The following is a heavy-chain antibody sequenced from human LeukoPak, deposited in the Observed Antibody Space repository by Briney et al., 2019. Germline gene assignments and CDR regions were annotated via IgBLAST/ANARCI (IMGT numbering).Heavy chain of an antibody. Sequence: SVKVSCKASGCTFSSYAISWVRQAPGQGLEWMGGIIPIFGTANYAQKFQGRVTITADESTSTAYMELSSLRSEDTAVYYCARDREYYHDSSGYYSYNWFDPWGQGTLVTVSS. CDR2: IIPIFGTA. J-gene: IGHJ5*02. CDR3: ARDREYYHDSSGYYSYNWFDP. D-gene: IGHD3-22*01. CDR1: GCTFSSYA. V-gene: IGHV1-69*13.